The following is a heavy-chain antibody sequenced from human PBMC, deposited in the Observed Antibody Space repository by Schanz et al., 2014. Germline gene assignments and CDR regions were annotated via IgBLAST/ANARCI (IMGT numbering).Heavy chain of an antibody. CDR1: GFTFGNYA. D-gene: IGHD2-8*01. V-gene: IGHV3-23*04. CDR2: ISGSGSTT. J-gene: IGHJ6*02. CDR3: TKDTIGYQKPIDV. Sequence: DVQLVDSGGDLVQPGGSLRLSCAASGFTFGNYAMNWVRQAPGKGLEWVSTISGSGSTTYYADSVKGRFTISRDNSRNALSPQMNSLRAEDTAVYYCTKDTIGYQKPIDVWGQGTTVTVSS.